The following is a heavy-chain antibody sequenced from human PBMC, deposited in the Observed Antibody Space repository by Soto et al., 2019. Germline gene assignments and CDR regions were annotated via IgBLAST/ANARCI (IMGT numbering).Heavy chain of an antibody. D-gene: IGHD2-21*02. CDR3: AKSLVTPSDAFDL. Sequence: GGSLRLSCAASGFTFGNYAMNWVRQAPGKGLEWISSISDPGTSTYYANSVKGRFSMSRDNSKNTLFLQMNRLRADDTAVYFCAKSLVTPSDAFDLWGRGTLVTISS. CDR2: ISDPGTST. CDR1: GFTFGNYA. V-gene: IGHV3-23*01. J-gene: IGHJ3*01.